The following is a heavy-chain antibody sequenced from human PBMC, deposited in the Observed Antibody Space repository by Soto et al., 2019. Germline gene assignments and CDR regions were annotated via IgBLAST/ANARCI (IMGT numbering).Heavy chain of an antibody. CDR1: GFRFKSFV. Sequence: QVQLVESGGGVVQPGTSLRLSCAASGFRFKSFVMHWVRQAPGKGLEWVAFTSYDGNNKDYGDSVKGRFTVSRDNSQNTLHLQVDFLRPEDTALYYCARWGTTGGFDLWGQGNLVSVSS. J-gene: IGHJ4*02. V-gene: IGHV3-30*19. CDR3: ARWGTTGGFDL. D-gene: IGHD3-16*01. CDR2: TSYDGNNK.